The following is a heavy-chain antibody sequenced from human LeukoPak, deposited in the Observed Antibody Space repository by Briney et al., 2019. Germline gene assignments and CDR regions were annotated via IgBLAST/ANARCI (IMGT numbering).Heavy chain of an antibody. CDR3: AKGGLRLQNPIHY. D-gene: IGHD5-24*01. J-gene: IGHJ4*02. Sequence: SGGSLRLSCAASGFTVSSNYMSWVRQAPGKGLEWVSVIHSGGSTYYADSVKGRFTISRDNSKNTLYLQMNSLRAEDTAVYYCAKGGLRLQNPIHYWGQGTLVTVSS. CDR1: GFTVSSNY. CDR2: IHSGGST. V-gene: IGHV3-53*01.